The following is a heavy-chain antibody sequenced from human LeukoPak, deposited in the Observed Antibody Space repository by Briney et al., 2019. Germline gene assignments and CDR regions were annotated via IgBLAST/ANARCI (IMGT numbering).Heavy chain of an antibody. J-gene: IGHJ4*02. CDR1: GRHLSVLF. V-gene: IGHV4-34*12. CDR2: LIQSGNS. CDR3: ARQKSSTFRQSGRGRPLDS. D-gene: IGHD1-1*01. Sequence: WDTLSLPCDVNGRHLSVLFWRWMRASPEKVLEWSGELIQSGNSNYNPSLKSRLTILVHTSKNQFSLKLCSVTAADTAVYYCARQKSSTFRQSGRGRPLDSWGQGTLVTVSS.